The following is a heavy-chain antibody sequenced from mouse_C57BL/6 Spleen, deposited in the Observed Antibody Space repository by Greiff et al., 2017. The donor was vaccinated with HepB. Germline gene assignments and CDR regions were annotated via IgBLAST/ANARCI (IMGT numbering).Heavy chain of an antibody. CDR1: GYTFTSYW. CDR2: IDPSDSET. CDR3: ARSRHGSSSFAY. J-gene: IGHJ3*01. V-gene: IGHV1-52*01. D-gene: IGHD1-1*01. Sequence: QVQLQQPGAELVRPGSSVKLSCKASGYTFTSYWMHWVKQRPIQGLEWIGNIDPSDSETHYNQKFKDKATLTVDKSSSTAYMQLSSLTSEDSAVYYCARSRHGSSSFAYWGQGTLVTVSA.